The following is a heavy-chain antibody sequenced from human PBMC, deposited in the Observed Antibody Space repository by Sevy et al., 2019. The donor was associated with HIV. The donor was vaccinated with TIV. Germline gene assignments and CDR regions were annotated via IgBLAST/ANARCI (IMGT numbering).Heavy chain of an antibody. D-gene: IGHD4-17*01. CDR2: INAGNGNT. Sequence: ASVKVSCKASGYTFTSYAMHWVRQAPGQRLEWMGWINAGNGNTKYSQKFQGRVTITRDTSARTAYMELSSLRSEDTAVYYCAREGMRATVSNFYYYYYGMDVWGQGTTVTVSS. CDR3: AREGMRATVSNFYYYYYGMDV. J-gene: IGHJ6*02. CDR1: GYTFTSYA. V-gene: IGHV1-3*01.